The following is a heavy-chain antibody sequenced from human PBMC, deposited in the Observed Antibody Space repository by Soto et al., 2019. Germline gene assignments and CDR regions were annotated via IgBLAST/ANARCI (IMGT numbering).Heavy chain of an antibody. Sequence: PGGSLRLSFTAPGLSVRDNYMSWVRPAPGMGLEWVSVIYNDGTTYYADSVKGRFTISRDTSKNTLSLQMDSLRAEDTAVYYCVRPLPSGRNYGMDVWGQGTTVTVSS. J-gene: IGHJ6*02. CDR2: IYNDGTT. D-gene: IGHD3-10*01. CDR1: GLSVRDNY. CDR3: VRPLPSGRNYGMDV. V-gene: IGHV3-53*01.